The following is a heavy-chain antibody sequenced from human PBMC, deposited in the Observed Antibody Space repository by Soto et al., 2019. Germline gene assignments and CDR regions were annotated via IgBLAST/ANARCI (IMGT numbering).Heavy chain of an antibody. J-gene: IGHJ4*02. V-gene: IGHV3-74*01. CDR3: ARGVPSLRWYLGGLDY. D-gene: IGHD4-17*01. CDR2: INSDGSST. Sequence: PGGSLRLSCAASGFTFSSYWMHWVRQAPGKGLVWVSRINSDGSSTSYADSVKGRFTISRDNAKNTLYLQMNSLRAEDTAVYYCARGVPSLRWYLGGLDYWGQGTLVTVSS. CDR1: GFTFSSYW.